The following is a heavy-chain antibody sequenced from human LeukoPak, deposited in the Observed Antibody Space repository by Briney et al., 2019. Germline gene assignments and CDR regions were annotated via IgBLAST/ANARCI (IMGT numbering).Heavy chain of an antibody. CDR2: ISGSGGST. Sequence: GGSLRLSCAASGFTFSSYSMIWVRQAPGKALEWVSAISGSGGSTYYADSVKGRFTITRDNAKNTLDQQMNRLKAEDTAVYYCAKGGKLHIVENWGQGTLVTVSS. CDR3: AKGGKLHIVEN. J-gene: IGHJ4*01. D-gene: IGHD2-21*01. V-gene: IGHV3-23*01. CDR1: GFTFSSYS.